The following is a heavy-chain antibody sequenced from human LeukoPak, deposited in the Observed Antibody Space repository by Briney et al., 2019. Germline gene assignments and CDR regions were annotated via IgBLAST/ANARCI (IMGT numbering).Heavy chain of an antibody. CDR1: GFTFSSYG. V-gene: IGHV3-30*18. J-gene: IGHJ4*02. CDR2: ISYDGSNK. CDR3: AKLAGGY. D-gene: IGHD3-16*01. Sequence: PGRSLRLSCAASGFTFSSYGMHWVRQAPGKGLEWVAVISYDGSNKYYADSVKGRFTISRDNSKNTLYLQMNSLRAEDAAVYYCAKLAGGYWGQGNLVTVSS.